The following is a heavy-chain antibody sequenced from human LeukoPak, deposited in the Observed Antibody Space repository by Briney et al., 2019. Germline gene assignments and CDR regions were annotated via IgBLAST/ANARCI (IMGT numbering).Heavy chain of an antibody. D-gene: IGHD6-13*01. J-gene: IGHJ4*02. CDR1: GFTFSSYG. CDR3: ARGLVVLQQLVPLGY. Sequence: PGRSLRLSCAASGFTFSSYGMHWVRQAPGKGLEWVAVIWYDGSNKYYADSVKGRFTISRDNSKNTLYLQMNSLRAEDTAVYYCARGLVVLQQLVPLGYWGQGTLVTVSS. CDR2: IWYDGSNK. V-gene: IGHV3-33*01.